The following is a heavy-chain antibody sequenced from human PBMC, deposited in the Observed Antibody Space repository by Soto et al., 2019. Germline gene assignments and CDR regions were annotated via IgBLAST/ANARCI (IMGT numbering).Heavy chain of an antibody. Sequence: EVQLVETGGGLIQPGGSLRLSCAASGITVSTNYMSWVRQAPGKGLEWVSVIYSDGKTFYADSVKGRFTISRDNSQNTGSHQINGLRSEDTAVYYCAREGGGGYYDSSGYMAVWGQGTLVTVSS. V-gene: IGHV3-53*02. CDR1: GITVSTNY. J-gene: IGHJ4*02. CDR2: IYSDGKT. D-gene: IGHD3-22*01. CDR3: AREGGGGYYDSSGYMAV.